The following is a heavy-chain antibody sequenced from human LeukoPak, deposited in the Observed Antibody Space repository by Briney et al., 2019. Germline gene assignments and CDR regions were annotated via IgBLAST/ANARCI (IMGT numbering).Heavy chain of an antibody. V-gene: IGHV3-48*01. Sequence: GGSLRLSCAASGFSFSSYSIYWIRQVPGKGLELVAHISHSSSNIDYADSVKGRFTVSRDNAKNSLYLQMNSLRAEDTALYYCAKDLGSGSYYSTYFDYWGQGTLVTVSS. CDR1: GFSFSSYS. CDR3: AKDLGSGSYYSTYFDY. D-gene: IGHD3-10*01. CDR2: ISHSSSNI. J-gene: IGHJ4*02.